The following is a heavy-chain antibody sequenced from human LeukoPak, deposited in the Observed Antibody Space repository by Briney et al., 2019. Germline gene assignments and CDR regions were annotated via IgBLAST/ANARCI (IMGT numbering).Heavy chain of an antibody. CDR1: GGSISSSSYY. D-gene: IGHD1/OR15-1a*01. J-gene: IGHJ4*02. Sequence: SETLSLTCTVSGGSISSSSYYWGWIRQPPGKGLEWIGSIYYSGSTYYNPSLKSRVTISVDTSKNQFSLKLSSVTAADTAVYYCARRRPSQNMFDYWGQGTLVTVSS. CDR2: IYYSGST. V-gene: IGHV4-39*01. CDR3: ARRRPSQNMFDY.